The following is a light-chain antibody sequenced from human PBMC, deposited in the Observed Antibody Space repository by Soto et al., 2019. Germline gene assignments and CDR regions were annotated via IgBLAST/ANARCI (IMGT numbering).Light chain of an antibody. CDR1: QSVLYSSNNKNY. CDR2: WAS. J-gene: IGKJ1*01. CDR3: QQYYSTPRT. V-gene: IGKV4-1*01. Sequence: DXVMTXSXXXLAVSLGERATINCKSSQSVLYSSNNKNYLAWYQQKPGQPPKLLIYWASTRESGVPDRFSGSGSGTDFNLTISSLQAEDVAVYYCQQYYSTPRTFGQGTKVEIK.